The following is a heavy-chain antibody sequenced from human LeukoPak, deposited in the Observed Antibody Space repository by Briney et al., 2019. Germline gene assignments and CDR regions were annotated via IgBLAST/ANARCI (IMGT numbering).Heavy chain of an antibody. CDR2: LSYDGNNQ. V-gene: IGHV3-30-3*01. CDR3: VADFDY. CDR1: GFTFSSYA. J-gene: IGHJ4*02. Sequence: PGGSLRLSCAASGFTFSSYAMHWVRQAPGKGLEWVALLSYDGNNQYYADSVKDRFTLSRDNSQNTLYLQMNSLRAEDTATYYCVADFDYWGQGTLVTVSS. D-gene: IGHD6-19*01.